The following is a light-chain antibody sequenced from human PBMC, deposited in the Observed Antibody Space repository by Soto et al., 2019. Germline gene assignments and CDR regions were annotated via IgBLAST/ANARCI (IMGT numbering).Light chain of an antibody. Sequence: EIVLTQSPDTLSLSPGERATLSCRASQSVRRSLAWYQQKPGQAPRLLIYDASNRATGIPARFSGSGSGTDVTLTISSLVPEDFAVYYCQQRSNWPPEVTFGPGTKVDIK. J-gene: IGKJ3*01. CDR2: DAS. CDR1: QSVRRS. V-gene: IGKV3-11*01. CDR3: QQRSNWPPEVT.